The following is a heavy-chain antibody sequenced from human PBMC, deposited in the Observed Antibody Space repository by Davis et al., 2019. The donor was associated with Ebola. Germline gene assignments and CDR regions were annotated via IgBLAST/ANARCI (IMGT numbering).Heavy chain of an antibody. CDR1: GGSFSTYY. V-gene: IGHV4-59*08. J-gene: IGHJ5*02. CDR2: IYYIGTT. Sequence: SETLSLTCTVSGGSFSTYYWSWVRQPPGKGLEWVGYIYYIGTTHYNPSLRGRVTISVETSKKHFSLKLRSVTAADTAVYHCARHWAPYFGSGSYYSDWFDPWGQGTLVTVSS. D-gene: IGHD3-10*01. CDR3: ARHWAPYFGSGSYYSDWFDP.